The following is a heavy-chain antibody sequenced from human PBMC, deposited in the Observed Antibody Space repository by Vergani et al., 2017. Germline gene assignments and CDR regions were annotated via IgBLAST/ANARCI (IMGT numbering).Heavy chain of an antibody. D-gene: IGHD5-12*01. J-gene: IGHJ6*03. CDR2: ISYDGSNK. CDR3: ARFYSGYDLRKGYYYYYMDV. Sequence: QVQLVESGGGLVKPGRSLRLSCAASGFTYSSYAMHWVRQAPGKGLEWVAVISYDGSNKYYADSVKGRFTISRDNSKNTLFLQMNSLRAEDTAVYYCARFYSGYDLRKGYYYYYMDVWGKGTTVTVSS. V-gene: IGHV3-30-3*01. CDR1: GFTYSSYA.